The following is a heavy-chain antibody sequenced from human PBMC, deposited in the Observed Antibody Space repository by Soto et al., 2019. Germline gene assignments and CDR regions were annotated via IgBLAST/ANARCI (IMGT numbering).Heavy chain of an antibody. CDR3: AREIAEGGRAFDY. D-gene: IGHD6-19*01. Sequence: SETLSLTCAVSGGSISSGGYSWNWIRQPPGKGLEWIGYIYHSGSTYYNPSLKSRVTISVYMDLSSLRSEDTAVYYCAREIAEGGRAFDYWGQGTLVTVSS. J-gene: IGHJ4*02. V-gene: IGHV4-30-2*01. CDR2: IYHSGST. CDR1: GGSISSGGYS.